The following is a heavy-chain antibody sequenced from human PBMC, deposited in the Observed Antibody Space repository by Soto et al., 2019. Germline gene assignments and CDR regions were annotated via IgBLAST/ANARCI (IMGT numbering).Heavy chain of an antibody. Sequence: GGSLRLSCAASGFTFSGYSMNWVRQAPGKGLEWVSYISSSSSTIYYADSVKGRFTISRDNAKNSLYLQMNSLRAEDTAVYYCASDRYCGGGSCYFDAFDIWGQGTLVTVSS. CDR2: ISSSSSTI. J-gene: IGHJ3*02. CDR3: ASDRYCGGGSCYFDAFDI. V-gene: IGHV3-48*01. D-gene: IGHD2-15*01. CDR1: GFTFSGYS.